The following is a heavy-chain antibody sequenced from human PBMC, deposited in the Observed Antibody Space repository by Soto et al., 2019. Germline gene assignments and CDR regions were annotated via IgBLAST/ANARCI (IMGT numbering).Heavy chain of an antibody. D-gene: IGHD3-10*01. CDR2: VSYDGKDT. CDR1: GFAFRNYG. J-gene: IGHJ4*02. CDR3: AKGNYGLAPRQEIDY. V-gene: IGHV3-30*18. Sequence: QVQLVESGRGVVQPGRSLRLSCAASGFAFRNYGMHWVRQAPGKGLEWVAIVSYDGKDTNYADSVKGRFTNSRDNSKNRLYLQMNSLRPEDTAVYYCAKGNYGLAPRQEIDYWGQGTLVTVSS.